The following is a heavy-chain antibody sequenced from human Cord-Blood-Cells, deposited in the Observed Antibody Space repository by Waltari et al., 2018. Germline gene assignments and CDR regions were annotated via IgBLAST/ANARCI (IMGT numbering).Heavy chain of an antibody. CDR3: ARLSKWLLPLNDAFDI. Sequence: QVQLQQWGAGLLKPSETLSLTCAVDGGSFSGYYWSWIRQPPGEGLEWSGEINHSGSTNYHPSLKSRVTISVDTSKNQFSLKLSSVTAADTAVYYCARLSKWLLPLNDAFDIWGQGTMVTVSS. D-gene: IGHD3-22*01. CDR2: INHSGST. CDR1: GGSFSGYY. J-gene: IGHJ3*02. V-gene: IGHV4-34*01.